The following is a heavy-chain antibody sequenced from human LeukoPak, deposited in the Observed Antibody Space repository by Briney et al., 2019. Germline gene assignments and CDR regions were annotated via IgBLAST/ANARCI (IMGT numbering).Heavy chain of an antibody. Sequence: GASVKVSCKASGYTFTGYYMHWVRQAPGQGLGWMGWINPNSGGTNYAQKFQGRVTMTRDTSITTAYMEMSRLRSDDTALYYCARSPHILTGENFDYWGQGTLVTVSS. CDR1: GYTFTGYY. J-gene: IGHJ4*02. CDR3: ARSPHILTGENFDY. V-gene: IGHV1-2*02. CDR2: INPNSGGT. D-gene: IGHD3-9*01.